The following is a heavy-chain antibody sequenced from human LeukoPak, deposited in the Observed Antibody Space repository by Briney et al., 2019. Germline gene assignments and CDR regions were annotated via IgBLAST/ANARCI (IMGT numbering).Heavy chain of an antibody. J-gene: IGHJ4*02. V-gene: IGHV3-21*01. CDR2: ISSRSSYI. Sequence: PGGSLRLSCAASGITFNSYTMNWVRQAPGKGLGWVSSISSRSSYIYYTDSVKGRFTISRDNAKNSLYLQMNSLRAEDTAVYYCARGGEFSGYEIWGQGTLVTVSS. D-gene: IGHD5-12*01. CDR1: GITFNSYT. CDR3: ARGGEFSGYEI.